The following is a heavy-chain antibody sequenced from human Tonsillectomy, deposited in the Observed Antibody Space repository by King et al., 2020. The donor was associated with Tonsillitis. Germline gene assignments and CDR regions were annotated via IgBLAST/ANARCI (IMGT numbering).Heavy chain of an antibody. CDR3: ATARGGVVRGLTPRNYFDP. J-gene: IGHJ5*02. CDR2: VNPDTGDA. Sequence: QLVQSGAEVKKPGASVRVSCTASGYTFTDFPINWVRQAPGQGLEWMGWVNPDTGDAGSAQRFQGRVTMTRDTSISTAYMELSSLRSEDTAVYDCATARGGVVRGLTPRNYFDPWGQGTLVTVSS. D-gene: IGHD3-10*01. CDR1: GYTFTDFP. V-gene: IGHV1-8*01.